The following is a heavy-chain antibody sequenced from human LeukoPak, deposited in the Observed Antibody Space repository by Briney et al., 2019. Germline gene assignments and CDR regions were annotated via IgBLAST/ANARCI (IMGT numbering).Heavy chain of an antibody. D-gene: IGHD6-13*01. CDR2: IYTSGST. CDR1: GGSISSGSYY. J-gene: IGHJ4*02. Sequence: SETLSLTCTVSGGSISSGSYYWSWIRQPAGKGLEWIGRIYTSGSTNYNPSLKSRVTISVDTSKHQFSLKLSSVTAADTAVYYCARGLAAAAHDHWGQGTLVTVSS. V-gene: IGHV4-61*02. CDR3: ARGLAAAAHDH.